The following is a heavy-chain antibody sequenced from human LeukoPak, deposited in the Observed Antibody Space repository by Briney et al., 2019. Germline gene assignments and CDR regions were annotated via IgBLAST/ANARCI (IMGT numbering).Heavy chain of an antibody. CDR3: ATLDIDSSSGWYFRY. CDR1: RGSITTYY. V-gene: IGHV4-59*01. CDR2: VYSSGST. J-gene: IGHJ4*02. D-gene: IGHD6-19*01. Sequence: SETLSLTCTVSRGSITTYYWSWIRQPPGKTLEWIGYVYSSGSTNYSPSFKSRVTMIADTSKNQFSLKLTSVTAADTAVYYRATLDIDSSSGWYFRYWGQGTLVSVSS.